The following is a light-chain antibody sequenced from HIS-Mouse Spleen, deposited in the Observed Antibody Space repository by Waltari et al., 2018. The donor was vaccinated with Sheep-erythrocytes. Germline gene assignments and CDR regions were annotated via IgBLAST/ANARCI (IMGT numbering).Light chain of an antibody. Sequence: DIVMTQSPDSLAVSLGERATINCKSSQSVLYSSNNKNYLAWYQQKPGQPPKLLIYWASTRESGVPDRFSGSGSGTDFTLTISSLQAEDVAVYYCMQALQTPIFTFGPGTKVDIK. J-gene: IGKJ3*01. CDR1: QSVLYSSNNKNY. CDR3: MQALQTPIFT. CDR2: WAS. V-gene: IGKV4-1*01.